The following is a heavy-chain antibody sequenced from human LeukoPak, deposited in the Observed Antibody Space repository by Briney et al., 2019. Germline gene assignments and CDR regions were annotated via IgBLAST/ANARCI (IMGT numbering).Heavy chain of an antibody. V-gene: IGHV3-21*01. Sequence: GGSLRLSCAASAITFSSYSMNWVRQAPGKGLEWVSSISSWNDYIYYADSVKGRFAISRDNAKNSLYLQMNSLRVEDTATYYCARDGGYCVKGVCYFDYWGQGTLVTVSS. CDR3: ARDGGYCVKGVCYFDY. CDR2: ISSWNDYI. D-gene: IGHD2-21*01. J-gene: IGHJ4*02. CDR1: AITFSSYS.